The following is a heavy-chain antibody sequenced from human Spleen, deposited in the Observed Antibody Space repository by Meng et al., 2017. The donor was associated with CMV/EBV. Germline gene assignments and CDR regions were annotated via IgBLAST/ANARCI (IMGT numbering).Heavy chain of an antibody. CDR1: SGSITSGGFY. CDR2: IYHTGIT. Sequence: CSVSSGSITSGGFYWNWIRQLPGKGLEWIGYIYHTGITYYNPSLENRLTLSVDTSKNQISLNLSSVTAADTAVYYCARDRGWYWYFDLWGRGTLVTVSS. J-gene: IGHJ2*01. CDR3: ARDRGWYWYFDL. V-gene: IGHV4-31*03.